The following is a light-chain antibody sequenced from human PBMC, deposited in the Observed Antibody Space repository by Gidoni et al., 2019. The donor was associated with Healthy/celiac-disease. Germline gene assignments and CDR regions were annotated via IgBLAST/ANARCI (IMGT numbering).Light chain of an antibody. CDR2: GAS. V-gene: IGKV3-20*01. CDR1: QSVRSSY. Sequence: EIVLTHSPGTLSLSPGERATLSCRASQSVRSSYLAWYQQKPGQAPRLLIYGASSRATGIPDRFSGSGSGTDFTLTISRLEPEDFAVYYCQQYGSSPQTFGQRSKVEIK. CDR3: QQYGSSPQT. J-gene: IGKJ1*01.